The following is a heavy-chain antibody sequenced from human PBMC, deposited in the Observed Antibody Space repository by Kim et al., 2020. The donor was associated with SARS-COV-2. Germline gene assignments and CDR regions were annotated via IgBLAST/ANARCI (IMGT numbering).Heavy chain of an antibody. CDR1: GFTFSSYA. CDR3: AKVFTRGDYFDY. CDR2: IYSGGSST. D-gene: IGHD2-2*01. V-gene: IGHV3-23*03. Sequence: GGSLRLSCAASGFTFSSYAMSWVRQAPGKGLEWVSVIYSGGSSTYYADSVKGRFTISRDNSKNTLYLQMNSLRAEDTAVYYCAKVFTRGDYFDYWGQGTLVTVSS. J-gene: IGHJ4*02.